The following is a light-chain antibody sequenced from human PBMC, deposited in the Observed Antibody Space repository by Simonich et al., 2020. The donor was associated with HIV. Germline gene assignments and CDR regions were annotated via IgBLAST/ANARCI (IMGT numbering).Light chain of an antibody. V-gene: IGLV1-40*01. J-gene: IGLJ3*02. CDR1: SSNIGAGYD. Sequence: SSNIGAGYDVHWYQQLPGTAPKLLIYGNSTRPSGVPYRFSGSKSGHSASLAITGLQAEDEADYYCQSYDSSLSGSVFGGGTKLTVL. CDR3: QSYDSSLSGSV. CDR2: GNS.